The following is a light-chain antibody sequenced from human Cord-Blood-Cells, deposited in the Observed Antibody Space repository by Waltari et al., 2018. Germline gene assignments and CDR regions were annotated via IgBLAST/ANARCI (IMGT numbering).Light chain of an antibody. V-gene: IGKV1-5*03. CDR1: QSISSW. CDR3: QQYNSYSYT. Sequence: DIQMIMFTSILSASVGDRVTTTCWAIQSISSWLAWYQQKPGKDPKLLIYKASSLESGVPSRFSGSGSGTGFTLTISSLQPDDFATYYCQQYNSYSYTFGQRTKLEIK. CDR2: KAS. J-gene: IGKJ2*01.